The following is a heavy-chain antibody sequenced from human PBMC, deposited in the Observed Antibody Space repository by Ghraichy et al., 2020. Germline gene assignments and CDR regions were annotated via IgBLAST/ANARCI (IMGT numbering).Heavy chain of an antibody. CDR1: GGYISGHH. J-gene: IGHJ6*02. CDR2: VYSSGST. CDR3: ARGVNSGWFAYGLDV. V-gene: IGHV4-4*07. Sequence: SETLSLTCSVSGGYISGHHWSWIRQPAGKGLEWIGRVYSSGSTNYNPSLKSRVAMSVDASKNQFSVRLRSVTAADTAVYYCARGVNSGWFAYGLDVWGHGTPVPVSS. D-gene: IGHD6-19*01.